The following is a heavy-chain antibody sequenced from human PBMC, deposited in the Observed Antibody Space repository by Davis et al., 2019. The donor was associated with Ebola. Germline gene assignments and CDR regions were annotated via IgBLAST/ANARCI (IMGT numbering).Heavy chain of an antibody. CDR1: GASISSVDHY. J-gene: IGHJ4*02. CDR3: ARSSYSAYDVRPIDY. Sequence: MPSETLSLTCTVSGASISSVDHYWSWVRQPPGKGLEWIGYIYYSGTTYYNPSLKSRVTIAVDTSKNKFSLQLSSVSAADTAIYYCARSSYSAYDVRPIDYWGQGTLVTVSS. CDR2: IYYSGTT. D-gene: IGHD5-12*01. V-gene: IGHV4-30-4*08.